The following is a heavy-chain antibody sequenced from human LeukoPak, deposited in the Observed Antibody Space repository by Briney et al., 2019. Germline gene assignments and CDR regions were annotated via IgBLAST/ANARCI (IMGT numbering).Heavy chain of an antibody. CDR2: ISGSGGST. J-gene: IGHJ4*02. Sequence: PGGSLRLSCAASGFTFSSYAMSWVRQAPGKGLEWVSAISGSGGSTYYADSVKGRFTISRDNSKNTLYLQMNSLRAEDTAVYYCAKDTTYYYDSSGYWASDYWGQGTLVTVSP. CDR3: AKDTTYYYDSSGYWASDY. V-gene: IGHV3-23*01. CDR1: GFTFSSYA. D-gene: IGHD3-22*01.